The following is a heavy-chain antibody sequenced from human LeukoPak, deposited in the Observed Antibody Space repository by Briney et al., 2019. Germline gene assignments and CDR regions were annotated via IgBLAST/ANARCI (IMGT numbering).Heavy chain of an antibody. CDR1: GYSFTSYD. Sequence: ASVKVSCKASGYSFTSYDINWVRQATGQGLEWMGYMNPNTGDTGVTQKFQGRVTMTRDPSINTAYMELASLRSEDTAVYFCTRGGEILTHYKHIDYWGQGALVTVSS. D-gene: IGHD3-9*01. CDR2: MNPNTGDT. V-gene: IGHV1-8*01. J-gene: IGHJ4*02. CDR3: TRGGEILTHYKHIDY.